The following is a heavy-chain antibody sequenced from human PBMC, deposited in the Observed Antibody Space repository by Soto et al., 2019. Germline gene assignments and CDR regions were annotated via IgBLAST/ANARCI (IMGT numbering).Heavy chain of an antibody. CDR2: IIPIFGTA. Sequence: QVQLVQSGAEVKKPGSSVKVSCKASGGTFSSYAISWVRQAPGQGLEWMGGIIPIFGTANYAQKFQGRVTITADESTSTAYMELSSLRSEDMAVYYCARGSRGIDGDQRYYFDYWGQGTLVTVSS. CDR1: GGTFSSYA. CDR3: ARGSRGIDGDQRYYFDY. V-gene: IGHV1-69*01. J-gene: IGHJ4*02. D-gene: IGHD4-17*01.